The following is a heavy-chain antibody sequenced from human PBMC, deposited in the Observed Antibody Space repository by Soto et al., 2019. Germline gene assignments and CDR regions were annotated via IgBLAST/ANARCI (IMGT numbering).Heavy chain of an antibody. CDR1: GFTFNNGW. CDR3: TTDSTQTFCDGGPCYSVQTKIHDY. Sequence: EVQLVESGGGLVKPGGSLRLSCAASGFTFNNGWMSWVRQAPGKGREWVGRIKSRIAGGTTDYSAPVQGRFTISRDDSKDTLFLQMDSLKTEDTAVYYCTTDSTQTFCDGGPCYSVQTKIHDYWGQGTLVTVSS. J-gene: IGHJ4*02. D-gene: IGHD2-15*01. CDR2: IKSRIAGGTT. V-gene: IGHV3-15*01.